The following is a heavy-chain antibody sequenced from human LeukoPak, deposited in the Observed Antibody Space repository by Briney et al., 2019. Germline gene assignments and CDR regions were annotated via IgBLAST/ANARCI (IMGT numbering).Heavy chain of an antibody. V-gene: IGHV3-9*01. CDR3: AKDIGCSGGTCYFPNYFDY. Sequence: GGSLRLSCAASGFTFTTYWMHWVRQAPGKGLEWVSGISWNNNNMDYADSVKGRFTISRDNAKNSLYLQMNSLRTEDTAFYFCAKDIGCSGGTCYFPNYFDYWGQGTLVTVSS. CDR2: ISWNNNNM. D-gene: IGHD2-15*01. J-gene: IGHJ4*02. CDR1: GFTFTTYW.